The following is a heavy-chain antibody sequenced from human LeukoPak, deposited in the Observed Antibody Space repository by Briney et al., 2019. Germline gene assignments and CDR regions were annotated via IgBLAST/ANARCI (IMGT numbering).Heavy chain of an antibody. Sequence: ASAKLSCKASGYTFTSYYMHCVRQAPRQPLGWMGIINPSGGSTSYAQKHQGRATMTRDTSTSTVYMELSSLRSEDTAVYYCARMYYYGSGSYYNGDYWGQGTLVTVSS. V-gene: IGHV1-46*01. CDR1: GYTFTSYY. CDR3: ARMYYYGSGSYYNGDY. J-gene: IGHJ4*02. D-gene: IGHD3-10*01. CDR2: INPSGGST.